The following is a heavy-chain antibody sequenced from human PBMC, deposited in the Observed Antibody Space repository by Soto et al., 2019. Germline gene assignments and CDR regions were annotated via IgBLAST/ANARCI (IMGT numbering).Heavy chain of an antibody. J-gene: IGHJ3*02. V-gene: IGHV3-11*06. Sequence: PGGSLRLSCAASGFTFSDYYMSWIRQAPGKGLEGVSYISSSSSYTNYADSVKGRFTISRDNAKNSLYLQMNSLRAEDTAVYYCARWSRFGKIRDAFDIWGQGTMVTVSS. D-gene: IGHD3-16*01. CDR3: ARWSRFGKIRDAFDI. CDR2: ISSSSSYT. CDR1: GFTFSDYY.